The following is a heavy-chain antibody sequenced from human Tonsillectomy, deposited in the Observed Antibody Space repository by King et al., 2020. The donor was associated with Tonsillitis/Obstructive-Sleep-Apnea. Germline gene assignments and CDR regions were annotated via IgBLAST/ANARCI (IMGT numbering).Heavy chain of an antibody. D-gene: IGHD5-18*01. CDR1: GGSISSYY. CDR3: ARLCDTAAPRGWFDP. Sequence: QLQESGPGLVKPSETLSLTCTVSGGSISSYYWSWIRQPPGKGLEWIGYIYYSGSTNYNPSLKSRVTISVDTSKNQFSLKLSSVTAADTAVYYCARLCDTAAPRGWFDPWGQGTLVTVSS. CDR2: IYYSGST. V-gene: IGHV4-59*08. J-gene: IGHJ5*02.